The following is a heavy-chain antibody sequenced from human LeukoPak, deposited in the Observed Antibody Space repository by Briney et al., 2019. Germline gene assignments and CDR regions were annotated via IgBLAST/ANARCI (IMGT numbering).Heavy chain of an antibody. CDR1: GLTFSSYW. V-gene: IGHV3-7*01. Sequence: QPGGSLRLSCADSGLTFSSYWMSWVRQAPGKGLEWVANIKQDGSEKYYVDSVKGRFTISRDNAKNSLYLQMNSLRAEDTSVYYCARGWYYDYWGQGTLVTVSS. J-gene: IGHJ4*02. CDR2: IKQDGSEK. D-gene: IGHD6-13*01. CDR3: ARGWYYDY.